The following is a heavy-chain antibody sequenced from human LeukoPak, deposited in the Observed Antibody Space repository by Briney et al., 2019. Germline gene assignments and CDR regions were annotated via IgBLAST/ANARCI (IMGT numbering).Heavy chain of an antibody. D-gene: IGHD5-18*01. CDR2: IYYSGST. CDR3: ARGKLYSYGLGLGY. Sequence: PSETLSLTCTVSGGSISSYYWSWIRQPPGRGLEWIGYIYYSGSTNYNPSLKSRVTISVDTSKNQFSLKLSSVTAADTAVYYCARGKLYSYGLGLGYWGQGTLVTVSS. V-gene: IGHV4-59*01. J-gene: IGHJ4*02. CDR1: GGSISSYY.